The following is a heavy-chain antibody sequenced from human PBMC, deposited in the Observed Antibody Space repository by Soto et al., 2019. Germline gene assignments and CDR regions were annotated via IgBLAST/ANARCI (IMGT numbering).Heavy chain of an antibody. CDR2: INHSGST. J-gene: IGHJ3*02. Sequence: QVQLQQWGAGLLKPSETLSLTCAVYGGSFSGYYWSWIRQPPGKGLEWIGEINHSGSTNYNPSLKSRGTISVDTSKNQFSLKLSSVTAADTAVYYCARGLALGYCSGGSCYFNDAFDIWGQGTMVTVSS. V-gene: IGHV4-34*01. D-gene: IGHD2-15*01. CDR1: GGSFSGYY. CDR3: ARGLALGYCSGGSCYFNDAFDI.